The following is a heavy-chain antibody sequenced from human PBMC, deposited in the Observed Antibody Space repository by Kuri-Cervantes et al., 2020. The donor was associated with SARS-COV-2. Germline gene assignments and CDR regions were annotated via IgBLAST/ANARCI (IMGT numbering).Heavy chain of an antibody. CDR1: GFTVSTNY. Sequence: ESLKISCAASGFTVSTNYMSWVRQAPGKGLEWVSIIYSGGTTYYADSVKGRFTISRDNSKNTVNLQMNSLRGEDTALYYCARAGYSTGWFPDWYFDLWGRGTLVTVSS. J-gene: IGHJ2*01. CDR3: ARAGYSTGWFPDWYFDL. D-gene: IGHD6-19*01. CDR2: IYSGGTT. V-gene: IGHV3-53*01.